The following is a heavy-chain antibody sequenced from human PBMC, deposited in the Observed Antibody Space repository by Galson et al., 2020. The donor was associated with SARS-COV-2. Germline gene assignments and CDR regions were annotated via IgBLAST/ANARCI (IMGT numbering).Heavy chain of an antibody. CDR3: ARGSWIQLWLGDALDI. Sequence: SVKVSCKASGGTFSSYAISWVRPAPGQGLEWMGWINPIFGTAHYARKFHGRVTITADESTSTAYMELSSLRSEDTAVYYCARGSWIQLWLGDALDIWGQGTMVSVSS. V-gene: IGHV1-69*13. CDR1: GGTFSSYA. J-gene: IGHJ3*02. D-gene: IGHD5-18*01. CDR2: INPIFGTA.